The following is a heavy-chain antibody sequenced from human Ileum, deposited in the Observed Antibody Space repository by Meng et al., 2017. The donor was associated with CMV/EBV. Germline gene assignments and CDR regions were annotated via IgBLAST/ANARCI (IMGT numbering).Heavy chain of an antibody. J-gene: IGHJ4*02. CDR2: ISSSSSYI. D-gene: IGHD6-19*01. V-gene: IGHV3-21*01. CDR1: GFTFSSYS. CDR3: AREGGIAVASGFDY. Sequence: GESLKISCAASGFTFSSYSMNWVRQAPGKGLEWVSSISSSSSYIYYADSVKGRFTISRDNAKNSLYLQMNSLRAEDTAVYYCAREGGIAVASGFDYWGQGTLVTVSS.